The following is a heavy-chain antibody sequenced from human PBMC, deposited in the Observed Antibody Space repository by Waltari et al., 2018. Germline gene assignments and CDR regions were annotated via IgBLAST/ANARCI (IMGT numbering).Heavy chain of an antibody. V-gene: IGHV4-39*07. J-gene: IGHJ4*02. D-gene: IGHD1-7*01. CDR2: IYYSGNT. CDR3: AKVWKNYRTDY. Sequence: QLQLQASGPGLVKPSETLSLTCTVSSGAISSRGYYWGWIRQPPGKGLEWMGSIYYSGNTYYNPSLKNRVTISVDTSKNQFSLKVTSVTAADTAVYYCAKVWKNYRTDYWGQGTLVTVSS. CDR1: SGAISSRGYY.